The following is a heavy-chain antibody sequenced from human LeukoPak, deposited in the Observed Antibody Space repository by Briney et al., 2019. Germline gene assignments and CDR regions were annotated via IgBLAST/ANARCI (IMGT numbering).Heavy chain of an antibody. J-gene: IGHJ4*02. V-gene: IGHV4-30-4*08. CDR2: IYYSGST. CDR3: AREGVYGDQHLDY. CDR1: GGSISSSSYY. D-gene: IGHD4-17*01. Sequence: SETLSLTCTVSGGSISSSSYYWGWIRQPPGKGLEWIGYIYYSGSTYYNPSLKSRVTISVDTSKNQFSLKLSSVTAADTAVYYCAREGVYGDQHLDYWGQGTLVTVSS.